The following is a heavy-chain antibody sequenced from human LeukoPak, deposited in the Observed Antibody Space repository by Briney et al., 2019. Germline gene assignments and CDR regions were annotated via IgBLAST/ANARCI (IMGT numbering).Heavy chain of an antibody. Sequence: GGSLRLSCAVSGFTFDDYAMHWVRQAPGKGLEWVSGISWSSGSIGYADSVKGRFTISRDNAKNSLYLQMNSLRAEDMALYYCAKDNYDILTGYFDYWGQGTLVTVSS. CDR2: ISWSSGSI. CDR3: AKDNYDILTGYFDY. D-gene: IGHD3-9*01. CDR1: GFTFDDYA. V-gene: IGHV3-9*03. J-gene: IGHJ4*02.